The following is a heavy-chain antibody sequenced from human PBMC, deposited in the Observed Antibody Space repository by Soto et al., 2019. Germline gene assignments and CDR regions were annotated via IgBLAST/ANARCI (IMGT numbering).Heavy chain of an antibody. Sequence: PGGSLRLSCAASGFTFSSYSMNWVRQAPGKGLEWVSSISSSSSYIYYADSVKGRFTISRDNAKNSLYLQMNSLRAEDTAVYYCASPGPDCTNGVCSATTYYYGMDVWGQGTTVTVSS. CDR3: ASPGPDCTNGVCSATTYYYGMDV. D-gene: IGHD2-8*01. CDR1: GFTFSSYS. J-gene: IGHJ6*02. V-gene: IGHV3-21*01. CDR2: ISSSSSYI.